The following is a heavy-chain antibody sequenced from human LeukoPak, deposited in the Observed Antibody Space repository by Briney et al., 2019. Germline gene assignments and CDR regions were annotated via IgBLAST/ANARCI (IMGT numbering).Heavy chain of an antibody. Sequence: PGGSLRLSCAASGFTFSSYAMSWVRQAPGKGLEWVANIKQDGSEKNYVDSVKGRFTISRDNAKNSLYLQMNSLRAEDTAVYYCARDTGLHFDYWGQGTLVTVSS. V-gene: IGHV3-7*01. CDR3: ARDTGLHFDY. CDR2: IKQDGSEK. J-gene: IGHJ4*02. CDR1: GFTFSSYA. D-gene: IGHD1-14*01.